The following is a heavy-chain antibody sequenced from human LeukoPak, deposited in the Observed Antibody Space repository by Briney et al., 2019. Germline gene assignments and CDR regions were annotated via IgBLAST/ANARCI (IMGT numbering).Heavy chain of an antibody. CDR2: NCGDWGST. CDR1: VFALYDYA. V-gene: IGHV3-43*02. D-gene: IGHD2-2*01. CDR3: AKGEFEPAPSWVPYDKSGMDV. J-gene: IGHJ6*01. Sequence: GGSLRLSCAVSVFALYDYAMLWVRHAPGRGLEWVFHNCGDWGSTYCTDTVRGRFTISRHNNKNSLSVQKNSVSTEHSSVLLCAKGEFEPAPSWVPYDKSGMDVWGQGTTVTASS.